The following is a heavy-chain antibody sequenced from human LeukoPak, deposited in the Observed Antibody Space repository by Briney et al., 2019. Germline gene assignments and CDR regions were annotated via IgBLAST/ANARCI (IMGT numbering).Heavy chain of an antibody. CDR3: ARRVDYGDPDAFDI. CDR1: GYRFTSYW. CDR2: IYPGDSDT. Sequence: GASLKISFKGSGYRFTSYWIGWVRQMPGKSLEWMGIIYPGDSDTRYSPSFQGQVTISADKSISTAYLQWSSLKASDTAMYYCARRVDYGDPDAFDIWGQGTMVTVSS. V-gene: IGHV5-51*01. D-gene: IGHD4-17*01. J-gene: IGHJ3*02.